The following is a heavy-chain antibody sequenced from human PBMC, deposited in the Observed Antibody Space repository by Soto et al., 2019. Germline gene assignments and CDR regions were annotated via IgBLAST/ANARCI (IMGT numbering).Heavy chain of an antibody. Sequence: KQSPTLSLTCAISGDSVSSNSAAWNWIRQSPSRGLEWLGRTYYRSKWYNDYAVSVKSRITINPDTSKNQFSLQLNSVTPEDTAVYYCARFRYSGYDPGSYYYYGMDVWGQGTTVTVSS. D-gene: IGHD5-12*01. CDR3: ARFRYSGYDPGSYYYYGMDV. J-gene: IGHJ6*02. CDR1: GDSVSSNSAA. V-gene: IGHV6-1*01. CDR2: TYYRSKWYN.